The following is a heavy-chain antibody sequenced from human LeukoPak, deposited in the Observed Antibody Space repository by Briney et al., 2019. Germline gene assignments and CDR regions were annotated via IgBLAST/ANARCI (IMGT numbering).Heavy chain of an antibody. V-gene: IGHV4-34*01. CDR2: INHSGST. CDR3: ASVVVVAAWVWFDP. D-gene: IGHD2-15*01. J-gene: IGHJ5*02. Sequence: PSETLSLTCAVYGGSFSGYYWSWIRQPPGKGLEWIGEINHSGSTNYNPSLKSRVTISVDTSENQFSLKLSSVTAADTAVYYCASVVVVAAWVWFDPWGQGTLVTVSS. CDR1: GGSFSGYY.